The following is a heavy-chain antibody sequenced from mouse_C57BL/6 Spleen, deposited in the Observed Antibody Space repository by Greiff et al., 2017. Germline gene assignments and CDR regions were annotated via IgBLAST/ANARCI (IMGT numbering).Heavy chain of an antibody. CDR2: INPNYGTT. CDR1: GYSFTDYN. D-gene: IGHD4-1*01. J-gene: IGHJ1*03. CDR3: ARGAGTWYFDV. Sequence: EVQGVESGPELVKPGASVKISCKASGYSFTDYNMNWVKQSNGKSLEWIGVINPNYGTTSYNQKFKGKATFTVDQSSRTAYMQLNSLTSEDSAVYYCARGAGTWYFDVWGTGTTVTVSS. V-gene: IGHV1-39*01.